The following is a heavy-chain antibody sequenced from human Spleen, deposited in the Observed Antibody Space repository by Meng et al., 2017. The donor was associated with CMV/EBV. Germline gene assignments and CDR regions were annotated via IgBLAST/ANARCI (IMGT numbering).Heavy chain of an antibody. D-gene: IGHD1-1*01. CDR1: GFSFSDYS. CDR2: TDPDGSAT. Sequence: GGSLRLSCEASGFSFSDYSMHWVRQSPGKGLVWVSQTDPDGSATNYADSVKGRFTISRDNTKNTIYLQMNSLRAEDTAVYYCARIGTTAVGWGQGTLVTVSS. J-gene: IGHJ4*02. V-gene: IGHV3-74*01. CDR3: ARIGTTAVG.